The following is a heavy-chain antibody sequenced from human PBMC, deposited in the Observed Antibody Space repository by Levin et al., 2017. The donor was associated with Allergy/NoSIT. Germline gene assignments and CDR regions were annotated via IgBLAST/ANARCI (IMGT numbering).Heavy chain of an antibody. J-gene: IGHJ4*02. CDR2: ISYDGSNK. Sequence: PGGSLRLSCAASGFTFSSYGMHWVRQAPGKGLEWVAVISYDGSNKYYADSVKGRFTISRDNSKNTLYLQMNSLRAEDTAVYYCAGLYDSSGYDYWGQGTLVTVSS. V-gene: IGHV3-30*03. D-gene: IGHD3-22*01. CDR1: GFTFSSYG. CDR3: AGLYDSSGYDY.